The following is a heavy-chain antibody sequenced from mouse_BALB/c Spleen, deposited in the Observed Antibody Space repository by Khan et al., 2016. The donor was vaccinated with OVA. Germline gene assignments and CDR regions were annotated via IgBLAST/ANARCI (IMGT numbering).Heavy chain of an antibody. CDR3: ATSYYYGYYFEY. V-gene: IGHV5-17*02. D-gene: IGHD1-1*01. CDR2: ISGDSSTI. J-gene: IGHJ2*01. CDR1: GFTFSSYG. Sequence: EVELVESGGGLVQPGGSRKLSCAASGFTFSSYGMHWVRQAPEKGLEWVAYISGDSSTIYYTDTVKGRFTISRDNPKNTLSLQMTSLMSEDTAMYYCATSYYYGYYFEYWGPGTTLTVSS.